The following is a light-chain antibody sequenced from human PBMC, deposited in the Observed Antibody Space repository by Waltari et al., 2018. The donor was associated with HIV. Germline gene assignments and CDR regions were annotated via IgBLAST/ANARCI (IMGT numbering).Light chain of an antibody. CDR2: RNN. J-gene: IGLJ3*02. Sequence: QSVLTQPPSASGTPGQRVTIYCTGSSSNIGSKYAYWTQQLPGTAPKLLIYRNNQRPSGVPDRFSGSKSGTSASLAISGLRSEDEADYYCAAWDDSLSGLHWVFGGGTKLTVL. CDR1: SSNIGSKY. CDR3: AAWDDSLSGLHWV. V-gene: IGLV1-47*01.